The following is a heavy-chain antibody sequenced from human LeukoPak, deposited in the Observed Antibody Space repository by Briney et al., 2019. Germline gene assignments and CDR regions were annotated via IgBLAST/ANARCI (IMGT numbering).Heavy chain of an antibody. CDR1: GFTFSSYA. CDR2: ITGSGATT. CDR3: AKSPYYGAPTGGYYFDY. V-gene: IGHV3-23*01. Sequence: GGSLRLSCAASGFTFSSYAMSWVRQAPGRGLEWVSFITGSGATTYHADSVKGRFTVFRDNSKNTLFLQMNSLRAEDTAIYYCAKSPYYGAPTGGYYFDYGGQGTLVTVSS. J-gene: IGHJ4*02. D-gene: IGHD1-26*01.